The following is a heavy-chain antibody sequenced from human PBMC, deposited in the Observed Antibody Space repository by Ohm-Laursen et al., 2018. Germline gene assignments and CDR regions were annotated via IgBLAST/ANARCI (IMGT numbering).Heavy chain of an antibody. J-gene: IGHJ3*02. Sequence: SLRLSCAASGFTFTSYAMSWVRQAPGKGLEWVSTISIGGGDAYYADSVKGRFTISRDNSGNTLYLQMDSLRVEDTAVYHCAKDQMASSWSHDAFDMWGQGTMVTVSS. D-gene: IGHD6-13*01. CDR2: ISIGGGDA. V-gene: IGHV3-23*01. CDR1: GFTFTSYA. CDR3: AKDQMASSWSHDAFDM.